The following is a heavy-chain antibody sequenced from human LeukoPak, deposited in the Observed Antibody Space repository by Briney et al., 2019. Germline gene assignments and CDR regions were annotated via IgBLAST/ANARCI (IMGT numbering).Heavy chain of an antibody. CDR3: ARAHRYDSASGDYYYFYYLDV. Sequence: ASVKVSCKASGYTFTSYYMHWVRQAPGQELEWMGIINPSGGSTSYAQKFQGRATMTTDTSTSTVYMELRSLRSDDTAVYYCARAHRYDSASGDYYYFYYLDVWGKGTTVTISS. J-gene: IGHJ6*03. CDR1: GYTFTSYY. D-gene: IGHD2-21*02. CDR2: INPSGGST. V-gene: IGHV1-46*01.